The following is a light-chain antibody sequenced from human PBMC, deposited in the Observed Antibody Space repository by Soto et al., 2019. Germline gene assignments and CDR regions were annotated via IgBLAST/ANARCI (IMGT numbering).Light chain of an antibody. CDR1: QSVSNNY. CDR3: QQYGRSGT. Sequence: EIVLTQSPGTLSLSPGERATLSCRASQSVSNNYLAWYQQKPGQAPRLLIYGASNRATGIPDRFSGSGSGTDVTLTSSRLEPEDFAVYYCQQYGRSGTFGQGTKVDIK. J-gene: IGKJ1*01. V-gene: IGKV3-20*01. CDR2: GAS.